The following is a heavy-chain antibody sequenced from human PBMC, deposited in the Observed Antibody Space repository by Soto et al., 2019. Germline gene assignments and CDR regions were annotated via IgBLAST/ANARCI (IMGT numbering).Heavy chain of an antibody. CDR2: IKSKTDGGTT. D-gene: IGHD3-22*01. CDR3: TTELGYYYHSSVYSY. V-gene: IGHV3-15*07. J-gene: IGHJ4*02. Sequence: LRLSCAASGFTFSNAWMNWVRQAPGKGLEWVGRIKSKTDGGTTDYAAPVKGRFTISRDDSKNTLYLQMNSLKTEDTAVYYCTTELGYYYHSSVYSYWGQGTLVTVSS. CDR1: GFTFSNAW.